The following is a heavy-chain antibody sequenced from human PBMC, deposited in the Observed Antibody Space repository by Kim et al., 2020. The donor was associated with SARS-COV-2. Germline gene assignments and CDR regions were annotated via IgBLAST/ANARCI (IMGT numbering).Heavy chain of an antibody. CDR3: ARVSSGDIFYYGMDV. CDR2: ISSSSSYI. CDR1: GFTFSTYN. V-gene: IGHV3-21*01. Sequence: GGSLRLSCAASGFTFSTYNMHWVRQAPGKGLEWVSSISSSSSYIYQADSVKGRFTISRDNDKNTLYLEMNSLRAEDTALFYCARVSSGDIFYYGMDVWGQGTTVTVSS. D-gene: IGHD3-22*01. J-gene: IGHJ6*02.